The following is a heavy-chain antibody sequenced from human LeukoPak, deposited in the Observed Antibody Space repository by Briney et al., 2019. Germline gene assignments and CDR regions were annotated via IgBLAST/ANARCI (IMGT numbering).Heavy chain of an antibody. V-gene: IGHV3-33*01. CDR1: GFTFSTYG. Sequence: PGGSLRLSCAASGFTFSTYGMHWVRQAPGKGLEWVAIIWYDGSNKYYADSVKGRFTISGDNSKNTLFLQMNSLRAEDTAVYYCTREGGQQLGSFDYWGQGTLVTVCS. D-gene: IGHD6-13*01. J-gene: IGHJ4*02. CDR3: TREGGQQLGSFDY. CDR2: IWYDGSNK.